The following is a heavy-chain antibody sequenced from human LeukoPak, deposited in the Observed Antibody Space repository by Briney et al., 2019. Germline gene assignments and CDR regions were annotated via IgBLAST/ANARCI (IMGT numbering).Heavy chain of an antibody. CDR1: GGTFSSYP. CDR2: IIPILGIA. J-gene: IGHJ6*02. V-gene: IGHV1-69*04. Sequence: ASVKVSCKASGGTFSSYPISWVRQAPGQGLEWIGRIIPILGIANYAQKFQGSVTMTADTSTSTDYMELSSLRSEDTAVYSCARDKMVSPDYYYYGMDVWGQGTTVTVSS. D-gene: IGHD5-18*01. CDR3: ARDKMVSPDYYYYGMDV.